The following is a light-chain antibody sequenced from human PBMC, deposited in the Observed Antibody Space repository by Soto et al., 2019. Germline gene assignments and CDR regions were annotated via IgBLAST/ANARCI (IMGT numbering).Light chain of an antibody. V-gene: IGKV3-11*01. Sequence: EIVLTQSPATLSLSPGERATLSCRASQSLNIYLAWYQQKPGQAPRLLIYDASNRATGIPARFSGSGSGTDFTLTISSLEPEDFAVYYCQQRSNWPWTFGQGAKVDI. CDR2: DAS. CDR3: QQRSNWPWT. J-gene: IGKJ1*01. CDR1: QSLNIY.